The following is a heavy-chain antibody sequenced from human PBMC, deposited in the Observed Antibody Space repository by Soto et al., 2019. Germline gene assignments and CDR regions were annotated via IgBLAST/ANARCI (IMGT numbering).Heavy chain of an antibody. Sequence: QVQLVESGGGVVQPGRSLRLSCAASGFTFSSYGMHWVRQAPGKGLEWVAVISYDGSNKYYADSVKGRFTISRDNSKNTLYLQMNSLRAEDTAVYYCAIPFSTIFGVVISPPDYWGQGTLVTVSS. CDR2: ISYDGSNK. V-gene: IGHV3-30*03. D-gene: IGHD3-3*01. CDR3: AIPFSTIFGVVISPPDY. J-gene: IGHJ4*02. CDR1: GFTFSSYG.